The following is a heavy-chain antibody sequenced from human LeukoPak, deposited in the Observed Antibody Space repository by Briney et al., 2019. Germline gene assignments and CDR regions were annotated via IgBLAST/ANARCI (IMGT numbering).Heavy chain of an antibody. J-gene: IGHJ5*02. CDR2: INRGGSEK. V-gene: IGHV3-7*01. CDR1: GFTFAKHW. D-gene: IGHD3-10*01. Sequence: GGSLRLSCEASGFTFAKHWMSWVRQATGKGLEWVADINRGGSEKLYVDSVKGRFTISRDDDKNSVSLQMNNLRVDDTAVYYCARGPDYGARSDFLDTWGQGTLVTVSS. CDR3: ARGPDYGARSDFLDT.